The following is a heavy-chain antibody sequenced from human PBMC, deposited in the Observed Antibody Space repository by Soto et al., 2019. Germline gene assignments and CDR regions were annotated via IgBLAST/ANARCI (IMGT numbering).Heavy chain of an antibody. CDR1: GFTFSSYG. CDR3: AREGYNWNDDYFDY. Sequence: QVQLVESGGGVVQPGRSLRLSCAASGFTFSSYGMHWVRQAPGKGLEWVAVISYDGSNKYYADSVKGRFTISRDNSKNTLYLQMNSLRAEDTAVYYCAREGYNWNDDYFDYWGQGTLVTVSS. CDR2: ISYDGSNK. J-gene: IGHJ4*02. V-gene: IGHV3-30*03. D-gene: IGHD1-1*01.